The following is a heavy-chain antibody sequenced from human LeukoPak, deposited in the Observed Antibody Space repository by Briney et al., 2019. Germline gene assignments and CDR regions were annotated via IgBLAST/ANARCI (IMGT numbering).Heavy chain of an antibody. D-gene: IGHD6-6*01. Sequence: SETLSLTCAVYGASLSGYYWTWIRQPPGKGLEWIGYIYYTGDNDYNPSLKSRVTMSVDTSKSHLSLKLTSVTAADTAVYYCARFTARAREIDYWGQGILVTVSS. CDR3: ARFTARAREIDY. CDR2: IYYTGDN. CDR1: GASLSGYY. J-gene: IGHJ4*02. V-gene: IGHV4-34*01.